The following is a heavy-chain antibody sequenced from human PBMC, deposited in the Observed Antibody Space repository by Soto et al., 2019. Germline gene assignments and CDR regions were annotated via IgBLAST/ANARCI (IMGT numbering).Heavy chain of an antibody. CDR1: GFTFDDYT. Sequence: EVQLVESGGVVVQPGGSLRLSCAASGFTFDDYTMHWVRQAPGKGLEWVSLISWDGGSTYYADSVKARFTISRDNSKNSLYLQMNSLRTEDTALYYCAKDRAHDSSGYYYYYGMDVWGQGTTVTVSS. D-gene: IGHD3-22*01. J-gene: IGHJ6*02. CDR2: ISWDGGST. CDR3: AKDRAHDSSGYYYYYGMDV. V-gene: IGHV3-43*01.